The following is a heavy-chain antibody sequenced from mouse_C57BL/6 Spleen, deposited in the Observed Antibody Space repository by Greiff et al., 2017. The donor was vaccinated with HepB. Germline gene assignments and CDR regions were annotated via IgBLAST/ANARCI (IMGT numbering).Heavy chain of an antibody. D-gene: IGHD2-3*01. CDR3: ARDDAEGFAY. Sequence: VQLQESGAELVKPGASVKMSCKASGYTFTSYWITWVKQRPGQGLEWIGDIYPGSGSTNCNEKFKSKATLTVDTSSSTAYMQLSSLTSEDSAVYYCARDDAEGFAYWGQGTLVTVSA. J-gene: IGHJ3*01. CDR1: GYTFTSYW. CDR2: IYPGSGST. V-gene: IGHV1-55*01.